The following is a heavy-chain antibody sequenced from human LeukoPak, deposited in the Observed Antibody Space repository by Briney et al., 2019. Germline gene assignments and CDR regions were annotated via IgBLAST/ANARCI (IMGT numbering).Heavy chain of an antibody. CDR3: ARHWAAGAHFDY. CDR2: ISSSGNTI. V-gene: IGHV3-48*03. CDR1: GFTFSSYE. Sequence: GGSLRLSCAASGFTFSSYEMNWVRQALGKGLEWVSYISSSGNTIYYADSVKGRFTISRDNAKNSLYLQMNSLRAEDTAVYYCARHWAAGAHFDYWGQGTLVTVSS. D-gene: IGHD6-13*01. J-gene: IGHJ4*02.